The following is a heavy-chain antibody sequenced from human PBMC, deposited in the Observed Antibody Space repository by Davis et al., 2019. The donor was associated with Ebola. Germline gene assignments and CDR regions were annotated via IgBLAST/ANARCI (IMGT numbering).Heavy chain of an antibody. CDR3: ARFDFGMDV. V-gene: IGHV1-2*02. Sequence: ASVKVSCKTSGYTFIGYYLHWVRQAPGQGLEWMGWINPNSGGRNYAQKFQGRVTMTGDTSNSTAYMELSRLRSDDTAVYYCARFDFGMDVWGQGTTVTVSS. J-gene: IGHJ6*02. CDR1: GYTFIGYY. CDR2: INPNSGGR.